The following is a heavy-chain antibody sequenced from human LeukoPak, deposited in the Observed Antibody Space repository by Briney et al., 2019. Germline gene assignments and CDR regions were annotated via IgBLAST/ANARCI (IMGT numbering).Heavy chain of an antibody. J-gene: IGHJ3*02. CDR1: GYTFTSYG. V-gene: IGHV1-18*01. D-gene: IGHD4-23*01. CDR3: ARQTVVTPTLWAWDPASWGAFDI. CDR2: ISAYNGNT. Sequence: ASVKVSCKASGYTFTSYGISWVRQAPGQGLEWMGWISAYNGNTNYAQKLQGRVTMTTDTSTSTAYMELRSLRSDDTAVYYCARQTVVTPTLWAWDPASWGAFDIWGQGTMVTVSS.